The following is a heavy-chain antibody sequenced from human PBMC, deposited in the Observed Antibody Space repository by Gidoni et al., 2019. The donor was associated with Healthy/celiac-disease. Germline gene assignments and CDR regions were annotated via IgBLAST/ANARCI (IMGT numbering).Heavy chain of an antibody. CDR1: GFTFSSYG. J-gene: IGHJ3*02. CDR2: IWYDGSNK. Sequence: QVQLVESGGGVVQPGRSLRLSCAASGFTFSSYGMHWVRQAPGKGLEWVAVIWYDGSNKYYADSVKGRFTISRDNSKNTLYLQMNSLRAEDTAVYYCAREATVTTIPDAFDIWGQGTMVTVSS. CDR3: AREATVTTIPDAFDI. D-gene: IGHD4-17*01. V-gene: IGHV3-33*01.